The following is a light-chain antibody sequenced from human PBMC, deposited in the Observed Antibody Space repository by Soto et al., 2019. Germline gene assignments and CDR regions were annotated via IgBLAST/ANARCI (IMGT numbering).Light chain of an antibody. CDR1: QSISSSY. CDR3: HQYDNSPLT. J-gene: IGKJ4*01. CDR2: GAS. Sequence: EIVLTQSPGTLSLSPGERATLSCRASQSISSSYLAWYQQKPGQAPRLLIYGASSRATGVPDRFSGSGSGTDFTLTISRLEPEDFAVYYCHQYDNSPLTFGGGNKVEIK. V-gene: IGKV3-20*01.